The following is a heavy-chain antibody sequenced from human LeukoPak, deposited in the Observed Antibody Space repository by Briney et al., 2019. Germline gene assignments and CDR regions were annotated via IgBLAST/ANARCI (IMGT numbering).Heavy chain of an antibody. CDR2: ISYEGSNK. V-gene: IGHV3-30*18. CDR1: GLTFSQYG. D-gene: IGHD3-22*01. CDR3: AKGGHYDSSGYFGPSGY. J-gene: IGHJ4*02. Sequence: PGGSLRLSCAASGLTFSQYGMHWARQAPGKGLEWVAVISYEGSNKYYSDSVKGRFTISRDNSKNTLYLQMNSLRPEDTGLYYCAKGGHYDSSGYFGPSGYWGQGILVTVSS.